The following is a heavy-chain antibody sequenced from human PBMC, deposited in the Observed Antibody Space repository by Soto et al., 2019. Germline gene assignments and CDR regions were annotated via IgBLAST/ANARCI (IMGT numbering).Heavy chain of an antibody. CDR1: GGTFSSYA. V-gene: IGHV1-69*13. D-gene: IGHD4-4*01. J-gene: IGHJ6*02. Sequence: ASVKVSCKASGGTFSSYAISWVRQAPGQGLGWMGGIIPIFGTANYAQKFQGRVTITADESTSTAYMELSSLRSEDTAVYYCARGSAGSKYDYYYYYYYGMDVWGQGATVTVFS. CDR3: ARGSAGSKYDYYYYYYYGMDV. CDR2: IIPIFGTA.